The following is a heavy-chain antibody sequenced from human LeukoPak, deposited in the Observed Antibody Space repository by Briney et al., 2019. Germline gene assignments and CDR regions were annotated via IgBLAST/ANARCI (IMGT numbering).Heavy chain of an antibody. CDR1: GGSISSSSYY. V-gene: IGHV4-39*01. CDR2: IYYSGST. J-gene: IGHJ4*02. D-gene: IGHD6-13*01. CDR3: ARPESSPSGFDY. Sequence: SETLSLTCTVSGGSISSSSYYWGWIRQPPGKGLEWIGSIYYSGSTYYNPSLKSRVTISVDTSKNRFSLKLSSVTAADTAVYYCARPESSPSGFDYWGQGTLVTVSS.